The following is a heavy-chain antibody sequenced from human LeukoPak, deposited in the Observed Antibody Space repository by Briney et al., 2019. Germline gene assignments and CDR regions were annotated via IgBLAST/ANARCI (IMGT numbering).Heavy chain of an antibody. CDR1: GFTLSGYW. V-gene: IGHV3-74*01. Sequence: GGSLRLSCAASGFTLSGYWMHWVRQAPGKGLEWVSRVKSDGSTTSYAGSVKGRFTISRDNAKNTLYLQMDSLRAEDTAVYYCARGDYFDNWGQGTVVTVSS. CDR2: VKSDGSTT. CDR3: ARGDYFDN. J-gene: IGHJ4*02.